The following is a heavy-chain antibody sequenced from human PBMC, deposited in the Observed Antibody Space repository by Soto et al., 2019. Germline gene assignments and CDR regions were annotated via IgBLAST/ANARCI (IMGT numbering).Heavy chain of an antibody. V-gene: IGHV3-66*01. CDR2: LYRGGTT. Sequence: GGSLRLSCASSGFNISNDYINLVRQAQGKGLEWVSVLYRGGTTYYADSVKGRFTVSRDSSKKTVYLQLNSLRAEDTAIYYCARRYHSAEFYYDTAGAFEIWGQGTMVTVSS. CDR1: GFNISNDY. J-gene: IGHJ3*02. CDR3: ARRYHSAEFYYDTAGAFEI. D-gene: IGHD3-22*01.